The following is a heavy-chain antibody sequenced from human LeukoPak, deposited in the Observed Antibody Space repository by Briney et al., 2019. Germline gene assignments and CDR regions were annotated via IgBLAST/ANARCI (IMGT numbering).Heavy chain of an antibody. CDR3: ARRTEVAAAGKGFDP. CDR2: IYYSGST. J-gene: IGHJ5*02. Sequence: PSETLSLTCIVSGDSISGSNYYWGWIRQPPGKGLEWIGSIYYSGSTYYNPSLKSRVTISVDTSKNQFSLKLSSVTAADTAVYYCARRTEVAAAGKGFDPWGQGTLVTVSS. D-gene: IGHD6-13*01. CDR1: GDSISGSNYY. V-gene: IGHV4-39*01.